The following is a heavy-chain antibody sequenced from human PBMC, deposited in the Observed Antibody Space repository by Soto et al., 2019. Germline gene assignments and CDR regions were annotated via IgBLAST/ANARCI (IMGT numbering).Heavy chain of an antibody. J-gene: IGHJ3*02. CDR2: ISYDGSNK. D-gene: IGHD6-19*01. Sequence: QVQLVESGGGVVQPGRSLRLSCAASGFTFSSYGMHWVRQAPGKGLEWVAVISYDGSNKYYADSVKGRFTISRDNSKNTLYLQMNSLRAEDTAVYYCAKAAEWLANDDAFDIWGKGTMVTVSS. V-gene: IGHV3-30*18. CDR1: GFTFSSYG. CDR3: AKAAEWLANDDAFDI.